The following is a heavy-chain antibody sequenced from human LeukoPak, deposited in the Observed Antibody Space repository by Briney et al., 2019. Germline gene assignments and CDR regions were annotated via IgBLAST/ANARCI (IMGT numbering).Heavy chain of an antibody. CDR3: ARATRSFYYYMDV. J-gene: IGHJ6*03. CDR1: GYTFTGYY. Sequence: ASVKVSCKASGYTFTGYYMHWVRQAPGQGLEWVAWINPHNGNTNYAQNLQGRATVTTDASTSTAYMELRNLRSDDTALYYCARATRSFYYYMDVWGKGTTVTVS. V-gene: IGHV1-18*04. D-gene: IGHD6-19*01. CDR2: INPHNGNT.